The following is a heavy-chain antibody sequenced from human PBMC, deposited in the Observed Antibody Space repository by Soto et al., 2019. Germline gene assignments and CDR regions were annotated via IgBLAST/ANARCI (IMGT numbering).Heavy chain of an antibody. Sequence: SVKVSCKASGGTFSSYAISWVRPAPGQGLEWMGGIIPIFGTANYAQKSQGRVTITADESTSTAYMELSSLRSEDTAVYYCARWEYSGSDYANYYYYYFGMDVWGQGTTVSVSS. D-gene: IGHD5-12*01. V-gene: IGHV1-69*13. CDR3: ARWEYSGSDYANYYYYYFGMDV. CDR1: GGTFSSYA. J-gene: IGHJ6*02. CDR2: IIPIFGTA.